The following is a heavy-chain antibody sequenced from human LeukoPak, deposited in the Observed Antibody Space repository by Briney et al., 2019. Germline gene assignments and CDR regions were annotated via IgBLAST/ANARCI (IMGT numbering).Heavy chain of an antibody. Sequence: SETLSLTCTVSGGSISIFYWSWIRQPPGRGLESIGYIYYIVSSNSNPSLKTRVTISVNTSKNQFSLNLRPATAADTAVYYCGRHVTLVSPFGYWGQGSLVTVSS. D-gene: IGHD3-10*01. J-gene: IGHJ4*02. CDR3: GRHVTLVSPFGY. CDR1: GGSISIFY. V-gene: IGHV4-59*08. CDR2: IYYIVSS.